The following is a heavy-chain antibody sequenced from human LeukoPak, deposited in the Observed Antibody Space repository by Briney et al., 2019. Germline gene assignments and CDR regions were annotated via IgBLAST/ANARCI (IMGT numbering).Heavy chain of an antibody. V-gene: IGHV1-69*13. CDR1: GGTFSSYA. J-gene: IGHJ4*02. CDR3: AGLRRSGWYYFDY. Sequence: PVKVPCQASGGTFSSYAISWVRQAPGQGLEWMGGIIPIFGTANYAQKFQGRVTITADESTSTAYMELSSLRPEDTAVYYCAGLRRSGWYYFDYWGQGTLVTVSS. D-gene: IGHD6-19*01. CDR2: IIPIFGTA.